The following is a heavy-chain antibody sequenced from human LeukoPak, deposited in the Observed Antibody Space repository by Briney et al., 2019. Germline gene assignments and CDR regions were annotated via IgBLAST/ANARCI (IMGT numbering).Heavy chain of an antibody. CDR3: ARGVYIAAAQYGY. V-gene: IGHV4-59*01. Sequence: SETLSLTCTVSGGSISNYYWSWIRRPPGKGLEWIGYIYYSGTTNYNPSLKSRVTISVDTSKNQFSLKLNSVTAADTAVYYCARGVYIAAAQYGYWGQGTLVTVSS. D-gene: IGHD6-13*01. J-gene: IGHJ4*02. CDR2: IYYSGTT. CDR1: GGSISNYY.